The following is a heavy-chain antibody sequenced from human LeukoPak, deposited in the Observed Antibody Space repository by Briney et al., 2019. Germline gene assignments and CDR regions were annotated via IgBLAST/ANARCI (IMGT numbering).Heavy chain of an antibody. V-gene: IGHV3-30*04. CDR2: ISYDGSNK. CDR3: ATLRVVPAARCSTGKRFDY. Sequence: GGSLRLSCAAPGFTFSSYAMHWVRQAPGKGLEWVAVISYDGSNKYYADSVKGRFTISRDNSKNTLYLQMNSLRAEDTAVYYCATLRVVPAARCSTGKRFDYWGQGTLVTVSS. CDR1: GFTFSSYA. D-gene: IGHD2-2*01. J-gene: IGHJ4*02.